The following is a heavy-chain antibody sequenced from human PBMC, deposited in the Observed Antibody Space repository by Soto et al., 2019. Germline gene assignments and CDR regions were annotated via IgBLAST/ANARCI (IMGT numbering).Heavy chain of an antibody. D-gene: IGHD2-21*02. V-gene: IGHV4-39*01. CDR1: GGSISSSSYF. J-gene: IGHJ5*02. CDR2: IYYSGST. CDR3: ARHPSDFWFDP. Sequence: SETLSLTCTVSGGSISSSSYFWGLIRQPPGKGLEWIGSIYYSGSTHYNPSLKSRVTVSVDTSKNQFSLKLSSVTAADTAVYYCARHPSDFWFDPWGQGTLVTVS.